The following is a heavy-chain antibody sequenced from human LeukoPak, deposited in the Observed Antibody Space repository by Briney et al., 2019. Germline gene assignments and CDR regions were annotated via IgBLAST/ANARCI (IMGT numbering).Heavy chain of an antibody. CDR1: GFTFSDYY. CDR2: ISSSGSNI. CDR3: ARQTIVALTRDDH. J-gene: IGHJ4*02. V-gene: IGHV3-11*01. D-gene: IGHD3-22*01. Sequence: GGSLRLSCVASGFTFSDYYMSWIRQAPGKGLEWVSYISSSGSNIYYADSVKGRFTISRDNAKNSLYLQLNSLRAEDTAVYYCARQTIVALTRDDHWGQGTLVTVSS.